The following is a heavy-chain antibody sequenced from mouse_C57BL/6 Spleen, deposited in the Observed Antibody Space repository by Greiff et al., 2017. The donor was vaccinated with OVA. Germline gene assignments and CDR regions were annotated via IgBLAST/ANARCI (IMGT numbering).Heavy chain of an antibody. D-gene: IGHD1-2*01. J-gene: IGHJ2*01. CDR1: GYTFTSYW. V-gene: IGHV1-52*01. Sequence: QVQLQQPGAELVRPGSSVKLSCKASGYTFTSYWMHWVKQRPIQGLEWIGNIDPSDSATHYTQKFKDKATLTVDKSSSTAYMQLSSLTSEDSAVYDCARGITTAYCDYWGQGTTLTVSS. CDR3: ARGITTAYCDY. CDR2: IDPSDSAT.